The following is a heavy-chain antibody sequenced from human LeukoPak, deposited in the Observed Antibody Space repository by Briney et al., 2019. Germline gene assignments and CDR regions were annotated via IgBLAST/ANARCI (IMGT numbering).Heavy chain of an antibody. CDR2: ISYDGSNK. CDR1: GFTFSSYG. D-gene: IGHD6-19*01. Sequence: GGSLRLSCAASGFTFSSYGMHWVRQAPGKGLEWVAVISYDGSNKYYADSVKGRFTISRDNSKNTLYLQMNSLRAEDTAVYYCAKVRSGWFPLDYWGQGTLVTVSS. V-gene: IGHV3-30*18. CDR3: AKVRSGWFPLDY. J-gene: IGHJ4*02.